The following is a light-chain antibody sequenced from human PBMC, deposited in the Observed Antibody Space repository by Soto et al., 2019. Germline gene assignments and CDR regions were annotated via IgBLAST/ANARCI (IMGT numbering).Light chain of an antibody. Sequence: QSALTQPASVSGSPGQSIAISCTGTSSDVGSYERVSWYQQHPGKAPTLMIYEVNKRPSGVSNRFSGSKSGNTASLTISALQAEDEADYSCCSSVGGPNGVFGGGTKLTVL. V-gene: IGLV2-23*02. J-gene: IGLJ3*02. CDR1: SSDVGSYER. CDR2: EVN. CDR3: CSSVGGPNGV.